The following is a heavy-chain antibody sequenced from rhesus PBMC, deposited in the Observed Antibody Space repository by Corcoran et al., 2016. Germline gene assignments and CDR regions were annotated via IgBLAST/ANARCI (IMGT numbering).Heavy chain of an antibody. CDR3: ARDLRRITGTTDFDY. D-gene: IGHD1-26*01. V-gene: IGHV3-8*01. CDR2: INNGGGST. J-gene: IGHJ4*01. CDR1: GLTFGSYY. Sequence: EVQLVESGGGLVQPGGPRRLSCTGFGLTFGSYYMYGVRQAPGKGREWVSAINNGGGSTRYTDSVKGRFAISKENAKNTLYLPMDSLRAEDTAVSYCARDLRRITGTTDFDYWGQGVLVTVSS.